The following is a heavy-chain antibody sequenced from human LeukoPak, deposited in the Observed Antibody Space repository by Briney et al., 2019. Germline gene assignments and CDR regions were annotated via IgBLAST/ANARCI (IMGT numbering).Heavy chain of an antibody. CDR1: GFTFSSSG. CDR2: ISGRDTNT. J-gene: IGHJ4*02. Sequence: GGSLRLSCAASGFTFSSSGMSWVRQAPGKGLEWVSTISGRDTNTYYADSVEGRFIISSDNSKNTLYLQMNSLRAEDTAVYYCAKRSDYGGNGNYFDYWGQGTPVTVSS. V-gene: IGHV3-23*01. D-gene: IGHD4-23*01. CDR3: AKRSDYGGNGNYFDY.